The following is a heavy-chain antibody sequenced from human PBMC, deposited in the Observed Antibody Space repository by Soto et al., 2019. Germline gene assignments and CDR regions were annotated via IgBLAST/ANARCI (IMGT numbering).Heavy chain of an antibody. V-gene: IGHV3-21*01. D-gene: IGHD2-2*01. Sequence: GGSLRLSCAASGFTFSSYSMNWVRQAPGKGLEWVSSISSSSTYIYYADSVKGRFTISRDNAKNSLYLQMNSLRAEDTAAYYCARDPLPYCSSTSCLNWFDPWGQGTLVTVSS. CDR3: ARDPLPYCSSTSCLNWFDP. CDR1: GFTFSSYS. J-gene: IGHJ5*02. CDR2: ISSSSTYI.